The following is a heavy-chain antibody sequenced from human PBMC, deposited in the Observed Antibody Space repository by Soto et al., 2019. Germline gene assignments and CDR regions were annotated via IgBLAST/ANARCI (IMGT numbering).Heavy chain of an antibody. V-gene: IGHV4-34*01. CDR2: INHSGST. CDR1: GGSFSGYY. Sequence: SETLSLTCAVYGGSFSGYYWSWIRQPPGKGLEWIGEINHSGSTNYNPSLKSRVTISVDTSKNQFSLKLSSVTAADTAVYYCARGVREMATIADHYYYYGMDVWGQGTTVTVSS. D-gene: IGHD5-12*01. CDR3: ARGVREMATIADHYYYYGMDV. J-gene: IGHJ6*02.